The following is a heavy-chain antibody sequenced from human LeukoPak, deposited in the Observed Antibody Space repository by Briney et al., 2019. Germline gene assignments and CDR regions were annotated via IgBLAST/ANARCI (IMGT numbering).Heavy chain of an antibody. D-gene: IGHD3-3*01. CDR2: IDHRGTA. Sequence: SETLSLTCAVYGASYNAYYWSWIRQPPGKRLEWIGDIDHRGTATYNPSLKSRLTISADASKNQFSLKLNSVTDADTAVYYCAVGITILGVAASFDSWGQGNLVIVSS. J-gene: IGHJ4*02. CDR3: AVGITILGVAASFDS. V-gene: IGHV4-34*01. CDR1: GASYNAYY.